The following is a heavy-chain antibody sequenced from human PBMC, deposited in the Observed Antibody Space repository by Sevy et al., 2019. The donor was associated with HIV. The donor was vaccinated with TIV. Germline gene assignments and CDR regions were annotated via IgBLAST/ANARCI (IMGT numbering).Heavy chain of an antibody. V-gene: IGHV3-21*01. CDR3: ASAHDRSGYYYYGFDV. J-gene: IGHJ6*02. CDR1: GFTFSSYS. Sequence: GGSLRLSCAASGFTFSSYSMNWVRQAPGKGLEWVSFITSSSHYIYYADSVKGRFTISRDNAKNSLYLQMNSLRAEDTAVYYCASAHDRSGYYYYGFDVWGQGTTVTVSS. CDR2: ITSSSHYI. D-gene: IGHD3-22*01.